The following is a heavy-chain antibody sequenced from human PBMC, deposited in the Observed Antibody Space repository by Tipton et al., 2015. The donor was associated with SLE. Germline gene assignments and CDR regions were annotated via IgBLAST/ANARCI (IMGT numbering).Heavy chain of an antibody. V-gene: IGHV4-34*01. J-gene: IGHJ5*02. D-gene: IGHD3-10*02. CDR1: GFTFSDYY. Sequence: LRLSCAASGFTFSDYYMSWIRQSPGEGVEWIGEIYYRGRTNYNPSLESRVTISVDTSKNQFSLKLTSVTAADTAVYYCARRRSETGLFSKRGWFDPWGQGTLVTVSS. CDR2: IYYRGRT. CDR3: ARRRSETGLFSKRGWFDP.